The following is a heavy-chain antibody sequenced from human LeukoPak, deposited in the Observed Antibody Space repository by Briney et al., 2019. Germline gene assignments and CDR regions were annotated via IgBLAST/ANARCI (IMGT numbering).Heavy chain of an antibody. Sequence: ASVKVSCKVSGYTLTELSMHWVRQAPGKGLGWMGGFDPEDGETIYAQKFQGSVTMTEDTSTDTAYMELSSLRSEDTAVYYCATYRNELRYFDWLSNYYYHGMDVWGQGTTVTVSS. CDR2: FDPEDGET. D-gene: IGHD3-9*01. V-gene: IGHV1-24*01. CDR3: ATYRNELRYFDWLSNYYYHGMDV. CDR1: GYTLTELS. J-gene: IGHJ6*02.